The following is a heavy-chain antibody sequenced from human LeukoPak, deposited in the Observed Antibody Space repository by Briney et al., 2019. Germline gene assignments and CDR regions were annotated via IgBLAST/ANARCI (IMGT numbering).Heavy chain of an antibody. Sequence: GGSLRLSCAASGFTFSSYTMNWVRQAPGKGLECVSYISGSSSAIYYADSVKGRFTISRDNAKNSLYLQMNSLRDEDTAVYYCARDSVLDYWGQGTLVPVSS. CDR3: ARDSVLDY. J-gene: IGHJ4*02. D-gene: IGHD2-8*02. CDR1: GFTFSSYT. V-gene: IGHV3-48*02. CDR2: ISGSSSAI.